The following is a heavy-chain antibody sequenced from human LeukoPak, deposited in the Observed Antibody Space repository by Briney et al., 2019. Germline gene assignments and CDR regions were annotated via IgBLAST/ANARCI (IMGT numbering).Heavy chain of an antibody. CDR2: ISSSSSYI. J-gene: IGHJ3*02. CDR1: GFTFSSYS. D-gene: IGHD6-19*01. CDR3: ARDRSSGWYLDVFDI. Sequence: GGSLRLSCAASGFTFSSYSMNWVHQAPGKGLEWVSSISSSSSYIYYADSVKGRFTISRDNAKNSLFLQMNSLRAEDTAVYYCARDRSSGWYLDVFDIWGQGTMVTVSS. V-gene: IGHV3-21*01.